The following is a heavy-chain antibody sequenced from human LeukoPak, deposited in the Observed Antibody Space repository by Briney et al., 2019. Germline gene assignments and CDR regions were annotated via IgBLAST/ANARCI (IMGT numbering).Heavy chain of an antibody. CDR2: INPSGGST. V-gene: IGHV1-46*01. J-gene: IGHJ3*02. CDR3: ETSRRAFNI. Sequence: ASVNVTCKASGYTFTSYYMHWVRQTPEQGIEWMGIINPSGGSTSYTQKFQGRVTMTRDTSTSTVYMELSSLRSEDTAVYYCETSRRAFNIWGQGRTVTVSS. CDR1: GYTFTSYY.